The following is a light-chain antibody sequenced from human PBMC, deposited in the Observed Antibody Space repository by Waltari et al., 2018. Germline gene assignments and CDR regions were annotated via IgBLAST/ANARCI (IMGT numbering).Light chain of an antibody. CDR1: QSVRKDL. CDR3: QQYGGSPEGFT. Sequence: EVVLTQSPGTLSLSPGERAPLSCRASQSVRKDLLAWYQQKPGRAPRLLIYATSSRATGIPDRFSGSGFGTDFTLTISRLEAEDFAVYYCQQYGGSPEGFTFGPGTTVDFK. V-gene: IGKV3-20*01. J-gene: IGKJ3*01. CDR2: ATS.